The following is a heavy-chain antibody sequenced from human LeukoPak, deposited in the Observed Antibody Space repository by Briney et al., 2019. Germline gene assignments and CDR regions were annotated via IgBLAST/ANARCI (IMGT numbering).Heavy chain of an antibody. CDR3: ASTIRSSTVPYYYYGMDV. D-gene: IGHD1-1*01. Sequence: PSQTLSLTCTVSGGSISSVSYYWSWIRQPPGKGLEWIGSIYHSGSIYYNPSLKSRVTISVDTSKNQFSLKLSSVTAADTAVYYCASTIRSSTVPYYYYGMDVWGQGTTVTVSS. CDR2: IYHSGSI. V-gene: IGHV4-30-2*05. CDR1: GGSISSVSYY. J-gene: IGHJ6*02.